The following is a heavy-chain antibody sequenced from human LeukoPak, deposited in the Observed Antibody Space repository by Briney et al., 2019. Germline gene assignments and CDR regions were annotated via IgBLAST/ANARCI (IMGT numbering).Heavy chain of an antibody. V-gene: IGHV4-34*01. J-gene: IGHJ4*02. CDR2: INHSGST. CDR1: GGSFSGYY. D-gene: IGHD3-22*01. Sequence: PSETLSLTCAVYGGSFSGYYWSWIRQPPGKGLEWIGEINHSGSTNYNPSLKSRVTISVDTSKNQFSLKLSSVTAADTAVYYCARGRKIYYDSSGYYRPWGQGTLVTVSS. CDR3: ARGRKIYYDSSGYYRP.